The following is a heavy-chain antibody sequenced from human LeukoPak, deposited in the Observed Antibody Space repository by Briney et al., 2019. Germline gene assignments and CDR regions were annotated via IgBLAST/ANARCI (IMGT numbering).Heavy chain of an antibody. V-gene: IGHV3-7*01. Sequence: GGSLRLSCAASGFTFNSFFLNWVRLTPGRELEWLACISQDGSETFYMDSVGGRFTISRDNTKNSLYLQMDSLRAEDTAVYFCVRDLGHSRHYFEYWGQGALVTVSS. D-gene: IGHD7-27*01. CDR3: VRDLGHSRHYFEY. CDR2: ISQDGSET. CDR1: GFTFNSFF. J-gene: IGHJ4*02.